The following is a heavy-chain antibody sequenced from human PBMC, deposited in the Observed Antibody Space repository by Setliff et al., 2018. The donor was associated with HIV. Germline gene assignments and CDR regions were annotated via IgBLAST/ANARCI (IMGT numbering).Heavy chain of an antibody. Sequence: SETLSLTCSVSGGSISSSNWWSWVRQPPGKGLEWIGEIDHSGSANHNPSLKSRVNISIDKSKNQFSLKLSSVTAADTAVYYCARDGSGRGSGWYNYYYYMDVWGKGTTVTVSS. D-gene: IGHD6-19*01. CDR3: ARDGSGRGSGWYNYYYYMDV. J-gene: IGHJ6*03. CDR2: IDHSGSA. CDR1: GGSISSSNW. V-gene: IGHV4-4*02.